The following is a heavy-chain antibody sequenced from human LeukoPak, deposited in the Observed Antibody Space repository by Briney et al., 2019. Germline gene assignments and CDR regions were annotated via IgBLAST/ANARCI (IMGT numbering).Heavy chain of an antibody. CDR1: GFTFSSYW. J-gene: IGHJ6*02. Sequence: PGGSLRLSCAASGFTFSSYWMHWVRQAPGKGLVWVSRFNSDGSSTSYADPVKGRFTISRDNAKNTLYLQMNSLRAEDTAVYYCARGDIVVVPAAIATSDYYGMDVWGQGTTVTVSS. CDR3: ARGDIVVVPAAIATSDYYGMDV. CDR2: FNSDGSST. V-gene: IGHV3-74*01. D-gene: IGHD2-2*01.